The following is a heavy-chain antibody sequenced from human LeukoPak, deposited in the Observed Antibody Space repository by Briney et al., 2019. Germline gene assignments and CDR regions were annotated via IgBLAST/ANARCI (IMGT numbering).Heavy chain of an antibody. J-gene: IGHJ3*02. CDR2: TYYRSKWYN. V-gene: IGHV6-1*01. Sequence: SQTLSLTCAISGDSVSSNSAAWNWIRQSPSRGLEWLGRTYYRSKWYNDYAVSVKSRITVNPDTSKNQFSLQLNSVTPEDTAVYYCARGAWSSSWSGDDAFDIWGQGTMVTVSS. CDR3: ARGAWSSSWSGDDAFDI. D-gene: IGHD6-13*01. CDR1: GDSVSSNSAA.